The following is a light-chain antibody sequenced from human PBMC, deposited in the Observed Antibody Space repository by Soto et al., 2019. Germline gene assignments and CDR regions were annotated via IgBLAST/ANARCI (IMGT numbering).Light chain of an antibody. CDR2: GAS. Sequence: IVLTQSPGTLSLSPGERATLSCRASQSFNSIYLAWYQQKPSQAPRLLIYGASSRATGIPDRFSGSGSGTDFTLTISRLEREDLAVYYWHLYDRWTCSQGT. CDR3: HLYDRWT. V-gene: IGKV3-20*01. J-gene: IGKJ1*01. CDR1: QSFNSIY.